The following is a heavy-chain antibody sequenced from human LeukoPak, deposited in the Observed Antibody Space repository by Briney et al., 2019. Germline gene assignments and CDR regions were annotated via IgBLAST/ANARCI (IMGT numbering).Heavy chain of an antibody. CDR1: GGSFSGYY. J-gene: IGHJ4*02. CDR2: INHSGST. D-gene: IGHD4-17*01. CDR3: AKQYGDYFSY. V-gene: IGHV4-34*01. Sequence: PSETLSLTCAVYGGSFSGYYWNWIRQPPGKGLEWIGEINHSGSTNYNPSLKSRVTISVDTSKNQFSLKLSSVTAADTAVYYCAKQYGDYFSYWGQGTLVTVSS.